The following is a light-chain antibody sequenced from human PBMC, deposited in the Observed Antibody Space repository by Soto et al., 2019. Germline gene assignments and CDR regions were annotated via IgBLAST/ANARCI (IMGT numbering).Light chain of an antibody. V-gene: IGKV1-6*01. CDR3: LQDYGDSWT. CDR1: RDVGSD. CDR2: AAS. J-gene: IGKJ1*01. Sequence: QMAQSPSSLSASVGEKIIVTCRASRDVGSDVSWYQQKPGQAPKLLIYAASNLYTGVPSRFSGSRSGTEFTLTISSLQPEDFASYYCLQDYGDSWTFGQGTKVDIK.